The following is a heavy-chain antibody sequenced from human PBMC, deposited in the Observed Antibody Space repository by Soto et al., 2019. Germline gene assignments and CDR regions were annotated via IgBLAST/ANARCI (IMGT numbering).Heavy chain of an antibody. J-gene: IGHJ4*02. CDR2: ISGSDDST. V-gene: IGHV3-23*01. CDR3: AKRSSSSTFDY. CDR1: GFTFSSYA. Sequence: EVQLLESGGGLVQPGESLRLSCAASGFTFSSYAMSWVRQAPGKGLEWVSVISGSDDSTYYADSVKGRFTISRDNSKNTSHMPMNSLRSEDTAVYYCAKRSSSSTFDYWGQGTLVTVSS. D-gene: IGHD6-6*01.